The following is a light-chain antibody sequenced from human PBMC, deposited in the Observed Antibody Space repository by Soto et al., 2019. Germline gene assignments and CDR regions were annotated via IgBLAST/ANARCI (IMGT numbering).Light chain of an antibody. CDR2: LAS. V-gene: IGKV4-1*01. CDR1: QSVLYSSDNKNF. CDR3: QQYYSTPRT. J-gene: IGKJ1*01. Sequence: DIVMTQSPDSLAVSLGERATINCKSSQSVLYSSDNKNFLAWYQQKPGQPPKMLIYLASTLGPGVPDRFSGSGSGTDFTLIISSLQAEDVAVYYCQQYYSTPRTFGQGTRVEIK.